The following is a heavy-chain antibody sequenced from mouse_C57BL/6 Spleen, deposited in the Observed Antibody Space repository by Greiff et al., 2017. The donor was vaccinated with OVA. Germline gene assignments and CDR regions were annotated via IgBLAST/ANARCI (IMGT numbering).Heavy chain of an antibody. V-gene: IGHV14-4*01. Sequence: EVQLQQSGAELVRPGASVKLSCTASGFNIKDDYMHWVKQRPEQGLEWIGWIDPANGDTEYASKFQGKATITADTSSNTAYLQLSSLTSEDTAVYYCTTTSHGLFAYWGQGTLVTVSA. CDR2: IDPANGDT. D-gene: IGHD1-2*01. CDR1: GFNIKDDY. CDR3: TTTSHGLFAY. J-gene: IGHJ3*01.